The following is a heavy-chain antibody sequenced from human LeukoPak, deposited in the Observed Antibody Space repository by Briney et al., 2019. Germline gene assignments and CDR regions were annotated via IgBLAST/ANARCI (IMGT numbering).Heavy chain of an antibody. J-gene: IGHJ4*02. Sequence: SGGSLRLSCAASGXTFSSYWMHWVRQAPGKGLVWVSRINSDGSTTRYADSVKGRFTISRDNSKNALYLQMNSLRPEDTAVYYCAKEGAAGGKMQFCFDYWGQGTLVTVSS. CDR3: AKEGAAGGKMQFCFDY. CDR1: GXTFSSYW. D-gene: IGHD6-13*01. V-gene: IGHV3-74*01. CDR2: INSDGSTT.